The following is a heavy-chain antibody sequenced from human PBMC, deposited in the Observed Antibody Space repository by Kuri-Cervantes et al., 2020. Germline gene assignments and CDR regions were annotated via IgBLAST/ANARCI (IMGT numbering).Heavy chain of an antibody. CDR1: GFTFSSYW. V-gene: IGHV3-74*01. J-gene: IGHJ4*02. CDR3: ARATLYSTFAF. CDR2: INSDGSST. Sequence: GGSLRLSCAASGFTFSSYWMHWVRQAPGEGLVWVSRINSDGSSTSYADSVKGRFTISRDNAKNTLYLQMNSLRAEDTAVYYCARATLYSTFAFWGQGALVTVSS. D-gene: IGHD6-13*01.